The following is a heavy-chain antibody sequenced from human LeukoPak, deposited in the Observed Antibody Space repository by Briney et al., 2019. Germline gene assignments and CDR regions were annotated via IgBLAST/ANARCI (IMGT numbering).Heavy chain of an antibody. V-gene: IGHV4-34*01. Sequence: TSETLSLTCAVYGGCFSGYYWSWIRHPPGKGLEWIGGINHSGSTNYNPSLKSRVTISVDTPKNQFSLKLSSVTAADTAVYYCARGYSSGWYPSASHWFDPWGQGTLVTVSS. J-gene: IGHJ5*02. CDR3: ARGYSSGWYPSASHWFDP. D-gene: IGHD6-19*01. CDR1: GGCFSGYY. CDR2: INHSGST.